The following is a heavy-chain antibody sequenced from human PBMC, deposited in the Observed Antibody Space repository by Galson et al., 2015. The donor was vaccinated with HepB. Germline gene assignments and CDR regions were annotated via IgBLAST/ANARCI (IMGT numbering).Heavy chain of an antibody. Sequence: SVKVSCKASGGTFSSYTISWVRQAPGQGLEWMGRIIPILGIANYAQKFQGRVTITADKSTSTAYMELSSLRSEDTAVYYCARGSPYHYDSSGYQEGFDYWGQGTLVTVSS. V-gene: IGHV1-69*02. D-gene: IGHD3-22*01. CDR2: IIPILGIA. J-gene: IGHJ4*02. CDR1: GGTFSSYT. CDR3: ARGSPYHYDSSGYQEGFDY.